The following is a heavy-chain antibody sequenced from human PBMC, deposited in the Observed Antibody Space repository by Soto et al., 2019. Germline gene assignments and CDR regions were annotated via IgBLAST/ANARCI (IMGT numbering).Heavy chain of an antibody. D-gene: IGHD3-3*01. Sequence: ASVKVSCKASGYTFTSYGISWVRQAPGQGLEWMGWLSAYNGNTNYAQKLQGRITMTTDTSTSTAYMELRSLRSDDTAVYYCAREPDYDFWSGYYSPCYCYYGMDVWGQGTTVTVSS. V-gene: IGHV1-18*01. CDR2: LSAYNGNT. J-gene: IGHJ6*02. CDR1: GYTFTSYG. CDR3: AREPDYDFWSGYYSPCYCYYGMDV.